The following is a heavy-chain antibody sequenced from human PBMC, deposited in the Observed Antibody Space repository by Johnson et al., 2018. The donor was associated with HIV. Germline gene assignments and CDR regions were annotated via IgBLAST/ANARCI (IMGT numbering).Heavy chain of an antibody. CDR2: ISWNSGIL. J-gene: IGHJ3*02. Sequence: VESGGGLVPPGRSLRLSCAASGFTFDHYAMHWVRQAPGQGLEWVSGISWNSGILGYADYVQGRFTISRDHSKNSLYLQMNSLTAGDMAVYYCARGSVFDIWGRGTMVTVSS. CDR1: GFTFDHYA. CDR3: ARGSVFDI. V-gene: IGHV3-9*03. D-gene: IGHD3-3*01.